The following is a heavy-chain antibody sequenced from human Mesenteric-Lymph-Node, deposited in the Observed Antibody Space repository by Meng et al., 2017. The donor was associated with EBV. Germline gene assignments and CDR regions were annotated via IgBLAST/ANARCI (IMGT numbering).Heavy chain of an antibody. CDR3: VGGVAADGSVDY. J-gene: IGHJ4*02. CDR1: GGSISSGGYY. D-gene: IGHD6-13*01. V-gene: IGHV4-30-4*01. CDR2: IYYSGDT. Sequence: QLQESGPGLVNPSQTLSLTCAVSGGSISSGGYYWSWIRQPPGKGLEWIGYIYYSGDTYYNPSLKSRVTISVDTSKNQFSLKLSSVTAADTAVYYCVGGVAADGSVDYWGQGTLVTVSS.